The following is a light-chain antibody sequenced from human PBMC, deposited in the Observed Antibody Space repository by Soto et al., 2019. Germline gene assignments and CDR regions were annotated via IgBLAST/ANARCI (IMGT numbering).Light chain of an antibody. V-gene: IGKV4-1*01. CDR1: QSVLSRSNNKNY. CDR2: WAS. J-gene: IGKJ1*01. Sequence: DIVLTQSPDSLAVSLGERATINCKSSQSVLSRSNNKNYLAWYQQRPGQPPKLLIYWASTRDSGVSDRFSGSGSETDFTLTISRLQAEDVAVYYCQQYYDTPRTFGQGTKVDIK. CDR3: QQYYDTPRT.